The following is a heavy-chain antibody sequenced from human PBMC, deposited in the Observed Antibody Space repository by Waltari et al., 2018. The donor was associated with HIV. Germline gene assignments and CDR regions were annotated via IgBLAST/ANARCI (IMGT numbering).Heavy chain of an antibody. J-gene: IGHJ5*02. D-gene: IGHD2-15*01. V-gene: IGHV4-34*02. CDR3: AREKSRASKWYGIFYYDA. CDR2: INHSGKT. CDR1: GGTFSAYY. Sequence: QVQLQQWGAGLLKPSETLSRTCAVYGGTFSAYYWTWIRQAPGKGLEWIGEINHSGKTNYNPSLKSRLTLSVDTSKNQVSLRMKSVTGADTAIYYCAREKSRASKWYGIFYYDAWGQGTLVSVPS.